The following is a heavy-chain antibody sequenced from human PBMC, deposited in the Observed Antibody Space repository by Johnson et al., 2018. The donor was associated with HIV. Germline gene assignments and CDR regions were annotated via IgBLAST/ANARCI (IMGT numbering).Heavy chain of an antibody. V-gene: IGHV3-66*01. CDR2: TYSGCRT. D-gene: IGHD6-13*01. J-gene: IGHJ3*01. CDR1: GFSVSNNY. Sequence: EVHLVESGGGSAQPGASLRLSCGASGFSVSNNYMNWVRQAPGKGLECVSVTYSGCRTYYADSVRGRFTISRDNSRNNLYLQMSSLRVEDTAMYYCARDGESQQLPLGDAFDVWGQGTMVTVSS. CDR3: ARDGESQQLPLGDAFDV.